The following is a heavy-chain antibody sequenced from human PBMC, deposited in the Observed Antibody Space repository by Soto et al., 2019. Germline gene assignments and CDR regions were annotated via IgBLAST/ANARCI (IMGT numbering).Heavy chain of an antibody. Sequence: SVKVSCKASGGTFSSYAISWVRQAPGQGLEWMGGIIPIFGTANYAQKFQGRVTITADESTSTAYMELSSLRSEDTVVYYCACTLYGDNVDYWGQGSLVTVSA. CDR1: GGTFSSYA. CDR2: IIPIFGTA. CDR3: ACTLYGDNVDY. D-gene: IGHD4-17*01. J-gene: IGHJ4*02. V-gene: IGHV1-69*13.